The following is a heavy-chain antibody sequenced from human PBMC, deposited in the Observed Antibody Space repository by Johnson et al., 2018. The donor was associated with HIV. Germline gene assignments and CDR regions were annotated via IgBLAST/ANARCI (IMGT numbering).Heavy chain of an antibody. CDR1: GFTFDDYG. CDR2: INWNGGST. D-gene: IGHD3-16*01. CDR3: AREQGYVWGVTGDASDI. V-gene: IGHV3-20*04. Sequence: VQLVESGGGVVRPGGSLRLSCAASGFTFDDYGMSWVRQAPGKGLEWVSGINWNGGSTGYAASVKGRFTISRDNAKNSLYLQMNRLRAEDTALYYCAREQGYVWGVTGDASDIWGQGTMVTVSS. J-gene: IGHJ3*02.